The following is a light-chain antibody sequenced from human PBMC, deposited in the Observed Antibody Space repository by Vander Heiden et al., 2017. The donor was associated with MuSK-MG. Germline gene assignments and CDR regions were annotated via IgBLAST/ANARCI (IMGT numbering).Light chain of an antibody. V-gene: IGKV1-5*03. CDR3: QQYNSYSWT. Sequence: DIQMTQSPSTLSASVGDRVTITCRASQSISNWLAWYQQKPGKAPKLLIYEASSLQSGAPSRFSGSGSGTEFTLTISTLQPDDFATYYCQQYNSYSWTFGQGTKVEIK. J-gene: IGKJ1*01. CDR2: EAS. CDR1: QSISNW.